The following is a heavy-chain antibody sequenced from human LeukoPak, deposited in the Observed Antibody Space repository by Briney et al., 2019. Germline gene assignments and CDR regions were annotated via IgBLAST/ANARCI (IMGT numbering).Heavy chain of an antibody. Sequence: SETLSLTCTVSGGSVSSGSYYWSWIRQPPGKGLEWIGYIYYSGSTNYNPSLKSRVTISVDTSKNQFSLKLSSVTAADTAVYYCATDQGSYGVDPWGQGTLVTVSS. D-gene: IGHD1-26*01. CDR1: GGSVSSGSYY. CDR3: ATDQGSYGVDP. V-gene: IGHV4-61*01. CDR2: IYYSGST. J-gene: IGHJ5*02.